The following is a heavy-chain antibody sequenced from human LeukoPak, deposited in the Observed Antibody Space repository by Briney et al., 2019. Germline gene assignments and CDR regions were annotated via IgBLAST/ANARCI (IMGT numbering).Heavy chain of an antibody. CDR3: ARGAPPDS. J-gene: IGHJ4*02. CDR1: GASFNTGDYY. CDR2: IYNSGST. V-gene: IGHV4-31*03. Sequence: SETLSLTCIVSGASFNTGDYYWNWIRQHPGKGLEWIGYIYNSGSTYYNPSLKSRVTISVDTSTNHFSLRLTSVTAADSAVYYCARGAPPDSWGQGTLVTVSS.